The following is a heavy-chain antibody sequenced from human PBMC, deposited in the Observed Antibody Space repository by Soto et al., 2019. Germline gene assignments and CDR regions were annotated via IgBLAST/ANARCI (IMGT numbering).Heavy chain of an antibody. J-gene: IGHJ6*02. CDR3: ARDRGGSGYYYYGMDV. V-gene: IGHV4-31*03. D-gene: IGHD2-15*01. CDR1: GGSISSGGYY. Sequence: QVQLQESGPGLVKPSQTLSLTCTVSGGSISSGGYYWSWIRQHPGKGLEWIGYIYYSGSTYYNPSLKSRVTISVDTSKNQFSLKLSSVTAADTAVYYCARDRGGSGYYYYGMDVWGQGTTVTASS. CDR2: IYYSGST.